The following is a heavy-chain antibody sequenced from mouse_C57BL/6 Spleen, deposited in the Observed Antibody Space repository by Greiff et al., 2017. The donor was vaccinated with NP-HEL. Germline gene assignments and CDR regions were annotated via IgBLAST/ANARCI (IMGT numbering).Heavy chain of an antibody. J-gene: IGHJ2*01. CDR3: ARGPRRRFDY. Sequence: VQLQQPGAELVKPGASVKLSCKASGYTFTSYWITWVKQWPGQGLEWIGDIYPGSGSTNYNEKFKSKATLTVDTSSSTAYMQLSSLTSEDSAVYYCARGPRRRFDYWGQGTTLTVSS. V-gene: IGHV1-55*01. D-gene: IGHD2-12*01. CDR2: IYPGSGST. CDR1: GYTFTSYW.